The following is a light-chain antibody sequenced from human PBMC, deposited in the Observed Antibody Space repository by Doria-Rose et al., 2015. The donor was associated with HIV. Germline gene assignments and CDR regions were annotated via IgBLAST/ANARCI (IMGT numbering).Light chain of an antibody. CDR3: QQFDSFPRT. J-gene: IGKJ1*01. V-gene: IGKV1-9*01. Sequence: DIQLTQSPSFLSASVGVRVTITCRASQGISRYLAWYQQKPVKAPTLLIFGASTLQSGVPSRFSGSGSGTEFTLTISSLQPEDFATYYCQQFDSFPRTFGQGTKVELK. CDR1: QGISRY. CDR2: GAS.